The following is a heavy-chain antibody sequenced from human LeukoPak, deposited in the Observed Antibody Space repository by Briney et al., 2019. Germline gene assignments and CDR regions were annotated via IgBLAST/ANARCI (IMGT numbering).Heavy chain of an antibody. V-gene: IGHV1-18*04. D-gene: IGHD2-2*01. CDR3: AREDCSSTSCYAGVY. J-gene: IGHJ4*02. CDR2: ISAYNGNT. CDR1: GYTFTSYG. Sequence: ASVTVSCKASGYTFTSYGISWVRQAPGQGLDWMGWISAYNGNTNYAQKLQGRVTMTTDTPTSTAYMELRSLRSDDTAVYYCAREDCSSTSCYAGVYWGQGTLVTVSS.